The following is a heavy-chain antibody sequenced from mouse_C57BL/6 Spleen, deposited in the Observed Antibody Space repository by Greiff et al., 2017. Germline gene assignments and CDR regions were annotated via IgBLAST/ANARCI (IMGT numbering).Heavy chain of an antibody. J-gene: IGHJ4*01. D-gene: IGHD2-5*01. V-gene: IGHV1-42*01. CDR3: ARRPYYSNYMDY. CDR2: INPSTGGT. CDR1: GYSFTGYY. Sequence: EVQLQQSGPELVKPGASVKISCKASGYSFTGYYMNWVKQSPEKSLEWIGEINPSTGGTTYNQKFKAKATLAVDKSSSTAYMQLKSLTSEDSAVYYCARRPYYSNYMDYWGQGTSVTVSS.